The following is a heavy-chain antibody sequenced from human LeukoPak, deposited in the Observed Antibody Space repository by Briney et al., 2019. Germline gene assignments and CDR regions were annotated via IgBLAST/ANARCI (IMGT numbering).Heavy chain of an antibody. CDR2: INHSGST. D-gene: IGHD3-10*01. Sequence: PSETLSLTCAVYGGSFSGYYWSWIRQPPGKGLEWIGEINHSGSTNYNPSLKSRVTISVDTSKNQFSLKLSSVTAADTAVYYCARAGKLSGSSFVDYWGQGTLVTVSS. V-gene: IGHV4-34*01. CDR3: ARAGKLSGSSFVDY. J-gene: IGHJ4*02. CDR1: GGSFSGYY.